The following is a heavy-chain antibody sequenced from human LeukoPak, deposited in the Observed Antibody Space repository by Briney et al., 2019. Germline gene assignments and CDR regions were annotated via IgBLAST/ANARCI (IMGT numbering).Heavy chain of an antibody. CDR1: GFTFDDYG. V-gene: IGHV3-20*04. J-gene: IGHJ4*02. CDR2: INWNSGST. Sequence: GVSRRLSCVASGFTFDDYGMSWVRQAPGKELEWVFGINWNSGSTGYAGSVKGRFTVSRDNAKTSLYLQMNSLRAEDTALYYCARGFSSGYYYYWGQGTLVTVSS. D-gene: IGHD3-22*01. CDR3: ARGFSSGYYYY.